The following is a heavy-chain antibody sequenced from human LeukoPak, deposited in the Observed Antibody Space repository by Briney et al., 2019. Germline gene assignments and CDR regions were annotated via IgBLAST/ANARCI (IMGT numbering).Heavy chain of an antibody. Sequence: SVKVSCKASGGTFSSYAISWVRQAPGQGLEWMGGIIPIFGTANYAQKFQGRVTITADESTSTAYMELSSLRSEDTAVYYCARVTSFGYSGYDLVYWGQGTLVTVSS. D-gene: IGHD5-12*01. J-gene: IGHJ4*02. CDR3: ARVTSFGYSGYDLVY. CDR1: GGTFSSYA. V-gene: IGHV1-69*13. CDR2: IIPIFGTA.